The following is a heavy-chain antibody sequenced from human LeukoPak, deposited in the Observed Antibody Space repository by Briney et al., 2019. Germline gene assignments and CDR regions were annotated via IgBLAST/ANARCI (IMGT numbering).Heavy chain of an antibody. J-gene: IGHJ4*02. D-gene: IGHD6-13*01. CDR3: ARGRLEEVATAGEKSNDY. CDR1: GGSFSGYY. Sequence: SETLSLTCAVHGGSFSGYYWSWIRQPPGKGLEWIGEINHSGSTNYNPYLKSRVTISVDTSKNQFSLKPNSVTAADTAVYYCARGRLEEVATAGEKSNDYWGQGTLVTVSS. CDR2: INHSGST. V-gene: IGHV4-34*01.